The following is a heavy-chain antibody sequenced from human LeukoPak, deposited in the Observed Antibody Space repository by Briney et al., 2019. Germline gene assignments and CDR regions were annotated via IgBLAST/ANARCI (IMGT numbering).Heavy chain of an antibody. CDR1: GFTFSSYW. D-gene: IGHD3-22*01. CDR3: ARKAADSSGYYDAYYFDY. J-gene: IGHJ4*02. Sequence: GGSLRLSCAASGFTFSSYWMSWVRQAPGKGLEWVANIKQDGSEKYYVDSVKGRFTISRGNAKNSLYLQMNSLRAEDTAVYYCARKAADSSGYYDAYYFDYWGQGTLVTVSS. V-gene: IGHV3-7*01. CDR2: IKQDGSEK.